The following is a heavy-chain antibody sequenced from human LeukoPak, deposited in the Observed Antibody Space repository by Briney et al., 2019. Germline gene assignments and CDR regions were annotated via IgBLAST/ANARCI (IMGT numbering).Heavy chain of an antibody. CDR2: ISGSGGST. CDR1: GFIFSDHY. CDR3: AKWDSSSWLSVEYFQH. D-gene: IGHD6-13*01. J-gene: IGHJ1*01. V-gene: IGHV3-23*01. Sequence: GGSLRLSCAASGFIFSDHYMDWVRQAPGKGLEWVSAISGSGGSTYYADSVKGRFTISRDNSKNTLYLQMNSLRAEDTAVYYCAKWDSSSWLSVEYFQHWGQGTLVTVSS.